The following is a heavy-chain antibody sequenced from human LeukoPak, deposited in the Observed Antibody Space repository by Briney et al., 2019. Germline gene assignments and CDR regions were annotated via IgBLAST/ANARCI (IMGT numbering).Heavy chain of an antibody. D-gene: IGHD3-10*01. CDR3: AKDRRRGYFGSGSNFDY. Sequence: GGSLRLSCAASGFTFDDYAMYWVRQAPGKGLEWVSGISWNSGSIGYADSVKGRFTISRDNAKNSLYLQMNSLRAEDMALYYCAKDRRRGYFGSGSNFDYWGQGTLVTVSS. CDR1: GFTFDDYA. V-gene: IGHV3-9*03. J-gene: IGHJ4*02. CDR2: ISWNSGSI.